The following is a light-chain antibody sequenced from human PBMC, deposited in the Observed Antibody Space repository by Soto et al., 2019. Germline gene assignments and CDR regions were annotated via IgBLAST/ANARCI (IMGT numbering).Light chain of an antibody. CDR1: QGIRDE. CDR2: GAS. CDR3: LQDYNYPRT. Sequence: AIQMTQFPASLSASVGDRVTITCRASQGIRDELAWYQQKPGKAPTLLIYGASRLESGVPSRFGGSGSGTDFSLTIYSLRPEDSATYFCLQDYNYPRTFGQGTKLQIK. V-gene: IGKV1-6*01. J-gene: IGKJ2*01.